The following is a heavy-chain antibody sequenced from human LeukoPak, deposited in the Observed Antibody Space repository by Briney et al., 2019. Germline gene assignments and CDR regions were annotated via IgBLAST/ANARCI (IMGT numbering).Heavy chain of an antibody. V-gene: IGHV3-30-3*01. CDR2: ISYDGSNK. CDR3: ARDPSSGYYYYFDY. D-gene: IGHD3-22*01. Sequence: GGSLRLSCAASGFTFSSYAMHWVRQAPGKGLEWVAVISYDGSNKYYADSVKGRFTISRDNSKNTLYLQMNSLRAEDTAVYYCARDPSSGYYYYFDYWGQGTLVTVSS. CDR1: GFTFSSYA. J-gene: IGHJ4*02.